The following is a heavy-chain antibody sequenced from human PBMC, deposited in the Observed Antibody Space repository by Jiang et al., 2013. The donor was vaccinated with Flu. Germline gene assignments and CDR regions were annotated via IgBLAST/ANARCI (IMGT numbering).Heavy chain of an antibody. V-gene: IGHV5-51*01. D-gene: IGHD2-8*01. CDR3: ARRYTGKYCTNGVCYTTAAGTPYFDY. J-gene: IGHJ4*02. Sequence: GAEVKKPGESLKISCKGSGYSFTSYWIGWVRQVPGKGLEWMGIIYPGDSDTRYSPSFQGQVTISADKSISTAYLQWSSLKASDTAMYYCARRYTGKYCTNGVCYTTAAGTPYFDYWGQGTLVTVSS. CDR1: GYSFTSYW. CDR2: IYPGDSDT.